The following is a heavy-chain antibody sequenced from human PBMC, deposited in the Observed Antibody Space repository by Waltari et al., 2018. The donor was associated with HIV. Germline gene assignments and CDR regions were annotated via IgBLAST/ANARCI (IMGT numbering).Heavy chain of an antibody. CDR2: RKQDGREK. V-gene: IGHV3-7*01. CDR3: ARVRVRSSSSYYWYFDL. CDR1: GFTFSSYW. J-gene: IGHJ2*01. D-gene: IGHD2-2*01. Sequence: EVQLVESGGGLVQPGGSLRLSCAASGFTFSSYWMSWVRQATGKGLEWVANRKQDGREKYYVESGKGRFTISRDNAQNSLYLQMNSLRAEDTAVYYCARVRVRSSSSYYWYFDLWGRGTLVTV.